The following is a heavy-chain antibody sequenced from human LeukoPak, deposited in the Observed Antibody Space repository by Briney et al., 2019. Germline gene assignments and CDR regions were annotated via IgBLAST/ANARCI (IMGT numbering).Heavy chain of an antibody. CDR3: ARAYSSSWYFNWFDP. J-gene: IGHJ5*02. CDR1: GYSISSGYY. V-gene: IGHV4-38-2*02. D-gene: IGHD6-13*01. Sequence: ASETLSLTCTVSGYSISSGYYWAWIRQPPGKGLEWIGNIYHTGSTYYNPSLKSRVTISVDTSKNQFSLKLSSVTAADTAVYYCARAYSSSWYFNWFDPWGQGTLVTVSS. CDR2: IYHTGST.